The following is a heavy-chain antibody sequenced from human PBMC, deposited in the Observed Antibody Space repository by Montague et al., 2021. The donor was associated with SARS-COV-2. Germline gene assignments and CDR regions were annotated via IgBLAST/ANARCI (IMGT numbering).Heavy chain of an antibody. V-gene: IGHV4-61*02. CDR3: ARDPSRQPLLYPIGDYYHGMDV. D-gene: IGHD2-2*02. Sequence: TLSLTCTVSGGSISSSSYYWGWIRQPAGKGLEWIGRIYSSGITKYNPSLKSRVTMSVDTSKNQFSLKLSSVTAADTAVYYCARDPSRQPLLYPIGDYYHGMDVWGQGTTVTVSS. CDR2: IYSSGIT. J-gene: IGHJ6*02. CDR1: GGSISSSSYY.